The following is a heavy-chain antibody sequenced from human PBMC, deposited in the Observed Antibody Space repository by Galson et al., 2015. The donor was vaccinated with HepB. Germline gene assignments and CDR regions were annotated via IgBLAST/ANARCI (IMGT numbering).Heavy chain of an antibody. J-gene: IGHJ6*02. Sequence: SLRLSCAASGFTFSSYSMNWVRQAPGNGLEWVSSISSSSSHIYYADPIQGRFTICRDNAKNSLYLQINSLRAEDTAVYYCASFMEADYQLLFQGAYYYYGMDVWGQGTTVTVSS. CDR3: ASFMEADYQLLFQGAYYYYGMDV. V-gene: IGHV3-21*01. CDR1: GFTFSSYS. CDR2: ISSSSSHI. D-gene: IGHD2-2*01.